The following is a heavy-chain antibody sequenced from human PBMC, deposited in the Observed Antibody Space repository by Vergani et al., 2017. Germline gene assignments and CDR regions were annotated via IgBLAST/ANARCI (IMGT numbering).Heavy chain of an antibody. CDR3: ARAHSMVRGVGY. CDR2: ISYDGSNK. CDR1: GCTFSSYG. D-gene: IGHD3-10*01. Sequence: QVQLVESGGGVVQPGRSLRLSCAASGCTFSSYGMHWVRQAPGKGLEWVAVISYDGSNKYYADSVKGRFTISRDNAKNSLYLQMNSLRAEDTAVYYCARAHSMVRGVGYWGQGTLVTVSS. V-gene: IGHV3-30*03. J-gene: IGHJ4*02.